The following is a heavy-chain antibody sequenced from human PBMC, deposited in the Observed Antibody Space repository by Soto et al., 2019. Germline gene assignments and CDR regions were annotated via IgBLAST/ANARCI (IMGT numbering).Heavy chain of an antibody. J-gene: IGHJ4*02. CDR3: VKDSGGIYYGSGSYYPTLYYFDY. V-gene: IGHV3-64D*08. CDR1: GFTFSSYA. D-gene: IGHD3-10*01. CDR2: ISSNGGST. Sequence: GGSLRLSCSASGFTFSSYAMHWVRQAPGKGLEYVSAISSNGGSTYYADSVKGRFTISRDNSKNTLYLQMSSLRAEDTAVYYCVKDSGGIYYGSGSYYPTLYYFDYWGQGTLVTVSS.